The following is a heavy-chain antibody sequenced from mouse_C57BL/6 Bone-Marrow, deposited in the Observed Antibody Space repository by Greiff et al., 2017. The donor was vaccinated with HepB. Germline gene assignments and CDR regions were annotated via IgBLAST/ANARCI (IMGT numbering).Heavy chain of an antibody. CDR2: INPNNGGT. D-gene: IGHD3-3*01. CDR3: GSRRASYFDV. J-gene: IGHJ1*03. Sequence: VQLQQSGPELVKPGASVKMSCKASGYTFTDYNMHWVKQSHGKSLEWIGYINPNNGGTSYNQKFKGKATLTVNKSSSTAYMELRSLTSEESAVYYCGSRRASYFDVWGTGTTVTVSS. V-gene: IGHV1-22*01. CDR1: GYTFTDYN.